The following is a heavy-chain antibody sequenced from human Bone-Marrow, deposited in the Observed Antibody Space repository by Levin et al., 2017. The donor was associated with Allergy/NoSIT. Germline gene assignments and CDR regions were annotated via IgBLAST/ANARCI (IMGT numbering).Heavy chain of an antibody. CDR1: GFTFSSYA. CDR2: ISSNGGST. D-gene: IGHD2-15*01. Sequence: GGSLRLSCSASGFTFSSYAMHWVRQAPGKGLEYVSAISSNGGSTYYADSVKGRFTISRDNSKNTLYLQMSSLRAEDTAVYYCVKDGGAECSGGSCYSSPPDYFDYWGQGTLVTVSS. CDR3: VKDGGAECSGGSCYSSPPDYFDY. V-gene: IGHV3-64D*06. J-gene: IGHJ4*02.